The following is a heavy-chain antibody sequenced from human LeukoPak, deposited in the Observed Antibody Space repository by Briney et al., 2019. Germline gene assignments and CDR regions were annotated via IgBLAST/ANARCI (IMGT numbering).Heavy chain of an antibody. CDR3: ARDSFYSSSWADY. CDR1: GYTFTGYY. CDR2: INPNSGGT. Sequence: ASVKVSCKASGYTFTGYYMHWVRQAPGQGLEWMGWINPNSGGTNYAQKFQGRVTMTRDTSISTAYMELSRLRSDDTAVYYCARDSFYSSSWADYWGQGTLVTVSS. J-gene: IGHJ4*02. V-gene: IGHV1-2*02. D-gene: IGHD6-13*01.